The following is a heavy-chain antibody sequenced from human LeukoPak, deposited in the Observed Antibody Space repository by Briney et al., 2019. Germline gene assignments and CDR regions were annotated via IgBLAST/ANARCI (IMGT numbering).Heavy chain of an antibody. J-gene: IGHJ4*02. Sequence: SETLSLTCAVSGYSISSGYYWGWIRQPPGKGLERIGSIYHSGSTYYNTSLKSRVTISVDTSKILFSLKLSSVTAADTAVYYCARRLIAAAGTTNFDYWGQGTLVTVSS. CDR2: IYHSGST. V-gene: IGHV4-38-2*01. D-gene: IGHD6-13*01. CDR3: ARRLIAAAGTTNFDY. CDR1: GYSISSGYY.